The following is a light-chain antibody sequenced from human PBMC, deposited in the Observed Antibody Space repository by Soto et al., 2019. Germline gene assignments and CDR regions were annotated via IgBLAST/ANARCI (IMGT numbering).Light chain of an antibody. J-gene: IGKJ1*01. V-gene: IGKV3-15*01. CDR3: QKYNNWPT. CDR1: QSVSSN. CDR2: GAS. Sequence: EIVMTQSPATLSVSPGERATLSCRASQSVSSNLAWYQQKPGQAPRLLIYGASTRATGIPARFSGSGSGKEFTLTTSSLQSEDCAVYSCQKYNNWPTFGQGTKVEIK.